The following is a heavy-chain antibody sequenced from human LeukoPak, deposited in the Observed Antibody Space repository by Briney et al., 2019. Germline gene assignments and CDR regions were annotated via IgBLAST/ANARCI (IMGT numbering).Heavy chain of an antibody. CDR2: ISSSSSTI. Sequence: GGSLRLSCAASGFSFSIHGMGWVRRAPGKGLEWVSYISSSSSTIYYADSVKGRFTISRDNAKNSLYLQMNSLRAEDTAVYYCARDPYSSSSIDYWGQGTLVTVSS. V-gene: IGHV3-48*01. J-gene: IGHJ4*02. CDR3: ARDPYSSSSIDY. D-gene: IGHD6-6*01. CDR1: GFSFSIHG.